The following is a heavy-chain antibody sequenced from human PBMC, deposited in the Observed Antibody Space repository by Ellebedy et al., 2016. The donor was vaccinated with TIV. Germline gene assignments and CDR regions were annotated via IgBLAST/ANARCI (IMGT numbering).Heavy chain of an antibody. D-gene: IGHD6-13*01. J-gene: IGHJ3*02. CDR1: GGTFSSYA. Sequence: ASVKVSXKASGGTFSSYAISWVRQAPGQGLEWMGWISAYNGNTNYAQKLQGRVTMTTDTSTSTAYMELRSLRSDDTAVYYCARDLDLVYSSSYDAFDIWGQGTMVTVSS. CDR2: ISAYNGNT. CDR3: ARDLDLVYSSSYDAFDI. V-gene: IGHV1-18*01.